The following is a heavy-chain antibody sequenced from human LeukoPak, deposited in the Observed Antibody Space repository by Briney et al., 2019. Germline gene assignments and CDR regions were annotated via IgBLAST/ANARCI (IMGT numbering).Heavy chain of an antibody. Sequence: HSDGSLRLSCAVYGFTLSSYSMNSVRQARGRGLEWDSYIRSSSSTISYAHSVKGRSTISRDHAKNSLYQQMNSLRAERTSLSDCERDDAPPSFLEWLLSGFDYWGQGTLVTVSS. D-gene: IGHD3-3*01. CDR3: ERDDAPPSFLEWLLSGFDY. J-gene: IGHJ4*02. CDR1: GFTLSSYS. CDR2: IRSSSSTI. V-gene: IGHV3-48*01.